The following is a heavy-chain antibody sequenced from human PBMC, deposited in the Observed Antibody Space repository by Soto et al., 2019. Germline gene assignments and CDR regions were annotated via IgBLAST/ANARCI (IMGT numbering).Heavy chain of an antibody. D-gene: IGHD6-6*01. CDR1: GYTLTELS. CDR3: ARAVPHSSSPHFDY. V-gene: IGHV1-24*01. CDR2: FDPEDGET. J-gene: IGHJ4*02. Sequence: ASVKVSCKVSGYTLTELSMHWVRQAPGKGLEWMGGFDPEDGETIYAQKFQGRVTMTEDTSTDTAYMELSSLRAEDTAVYYCARAVPHSSSPHFDYWGQGTLVTVSS.